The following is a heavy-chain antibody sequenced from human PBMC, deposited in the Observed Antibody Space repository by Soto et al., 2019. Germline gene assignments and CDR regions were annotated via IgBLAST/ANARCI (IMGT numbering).Heavy chain of an antibody. J-gene: IGHJ4*02. Sequence: HVQLVESGGGVVQPGRSLRLSCAASGFDFSTYGMHWVRQAPGKGLEWVAVIWYDGSNKYYGDSVKGRFTISRDNSKNTLYLQMTSLRVEDTAVYYCARAVGPFEYSGQGTLVTVSS. CDR3: ARAVGPFEY. V-gene: IGHV3-33*01. CDR1: GFDFSTYG. CDR2: IWYDGSNK. D-gene: IGHD2-2*01.